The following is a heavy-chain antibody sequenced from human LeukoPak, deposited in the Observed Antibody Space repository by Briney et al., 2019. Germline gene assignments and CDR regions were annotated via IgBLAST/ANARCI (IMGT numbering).Heavy chain of an antibody. CDR3: ATMMYGSGNYYNSDY. CDR1: GYSISRNYH. CDR2: IYHTGST. V-gene: IGHV4-38-2*02. J-gene: IGHJ4*02. D-gene: IGHD3-10*01. Sequence: SETLSLTCNVSGYSISRNYHWGWIRQPPGKGLEWIGTIYHTGSTYYSPSLKSRVTISIHTSKNQFSLKLSSVTAADTAVYCCATMMYGSGNYYNSDYWGQGTLVTVSS.